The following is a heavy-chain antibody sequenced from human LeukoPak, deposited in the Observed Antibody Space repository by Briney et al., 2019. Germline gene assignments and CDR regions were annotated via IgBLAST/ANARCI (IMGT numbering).Heavy chain of an antibody. CDR1: EFTVNNNY. Sequence: GGSLRLSCAASEFTVNNNYMSWVRQAPGKGLEWVSTIYSAGSTNYADSVKGRFTISRDNSKNTMYLQMNSLRAEDTAVYYCAGGLRSGLIDYWGQGTMVTVSS. CDR2: IYSAGST. D-gene: IGHD4-17*01. J-gene: IGHJ4*02. CDR3: AGGLRSGLIDY. V-gene: IGHV3-53*01.